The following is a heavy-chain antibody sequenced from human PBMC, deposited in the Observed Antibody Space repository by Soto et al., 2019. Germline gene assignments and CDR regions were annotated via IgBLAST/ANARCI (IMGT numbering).Heavy chain of an antibody. V-gene: IGHV4-59*12. J-gene: IGHJ6*02. D-gene: IGHD4-17*01. CDR2: IYHSGST. CDR3: ARAHYGDYGYGMDV. Sequence: TLSLTCSVSGGSTSSYYWSWIRQPPGKGLEWIGYIYHSGSTYYSPSLKSRVTMSIDRSKNQFSLKLSSVTAADTAVYYCARAHYGDYGYGMDVWGQGTTVTVSS. CDR1: GGSTSSYY.